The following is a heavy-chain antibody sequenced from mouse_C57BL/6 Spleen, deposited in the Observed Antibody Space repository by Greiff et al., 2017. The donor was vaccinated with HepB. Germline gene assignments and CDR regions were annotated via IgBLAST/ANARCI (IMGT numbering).Heavy chain of an antibody. V-gene: IGHV1-18*01. CDR1: GYTFTDYN. J-gene: IGHJ2*01. Sequence: EVQLQESGPELVKPGASVKIPCKASGYTFTDYNMDWVKQSHGKSLEWIGDINPNNGGTIYNQKFKGKATLTVDKSSSTAYMELRSLTSEDTAVYYCARSDGSSYNYFDYWGQGTTLTVSS. CDR2: INPNNGGT. D-gene: IGHD1-1*01. CDR3: ARSDGSSYNYFDY.